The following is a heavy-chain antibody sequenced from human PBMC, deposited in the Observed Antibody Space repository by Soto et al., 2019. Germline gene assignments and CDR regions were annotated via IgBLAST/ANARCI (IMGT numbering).Heavy chain of an antibody. D-gene: IGHD3-10*01. V-gene: IGHV4-30-2*01. CDR2: IYHSGST. CDR1: GGSISSGGYS. Sequence: SETLSLTCAVSGGSISSGGYSWSWIRQPPGKGLEWIGYIYHSGSTYYNPSLKSRVTISVDRSKNQFSLKLSSVTAADTAVYYRARSITMVRGVIIEGNYFDYWGQGTLVTVSS. J-gene: IGHJ4*02. CDR3: ARSITMVRGVIIEGNYFDY.